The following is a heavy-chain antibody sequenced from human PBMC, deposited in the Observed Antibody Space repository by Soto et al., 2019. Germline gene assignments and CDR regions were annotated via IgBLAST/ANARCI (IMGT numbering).Heavy chain of an antibody. CDR1: GGSISSYY. J-gene: IGHJ6*02. CDR2: IYYSGST. CDR3: ARAPGRYYDILTGRYGMDV. D-gene: IGHD3-9*01. Sequence: SETLSLTCTVSGGSISSYYWSWIRQPPGKGLEWIGYIYYSGSTNYNPSLKSRVTISVDTSKNQFSLKLSSVTAADTAVYYCARAPGRYYDILTGRYGMDVWGQGTTVTVSS. V-gene: IGHV4-59*01.